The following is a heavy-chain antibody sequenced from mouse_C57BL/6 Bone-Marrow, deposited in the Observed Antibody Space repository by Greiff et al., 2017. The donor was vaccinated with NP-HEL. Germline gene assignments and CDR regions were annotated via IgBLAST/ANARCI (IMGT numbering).Heavy chain of an antibody. CDR2: IWGVGST. Sequence: VHLVESGPGLVAPSQSLSITCPVSGFSFTSYGVDWVRPSPGKGLEWLGVIWGVGSTNYNSALKSRLSISKDNSKSQVFLKMNSLQTDDTAMYYCASRYSNYDAMDYWGQGTSVTVSS. V-gene: IGHV2-6*01. CDR3: ASRYSNYDAMDY. J-gene: IGHJ4*01. D-gene: IGHD2-5*01. CDR1: GFSFTSYG.